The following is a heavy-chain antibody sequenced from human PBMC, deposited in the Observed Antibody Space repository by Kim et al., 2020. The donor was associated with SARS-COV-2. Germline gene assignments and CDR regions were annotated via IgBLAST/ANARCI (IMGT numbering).Heavy chain of an antibody. V-gene: IGHV1-8*01. D-gene: IGHD3-22*01. CDR3: ARGSKRSIVVVIVPYYYYGMDV. CDR1: GYTFTSYD. Sequence: ASVKVSCKASGYTFTSYDINWVRQATGQGLEWMGWMNPNSGNTGYAQKFQGRVTMTRNTSISTAYMGLSSLRSEDTAVYYCARGSKRSIVVVIVPYYYYGMDVWGQGTTVTVSS. CDR2: MNPNSGNT. J-gene: IGHJ6*02.